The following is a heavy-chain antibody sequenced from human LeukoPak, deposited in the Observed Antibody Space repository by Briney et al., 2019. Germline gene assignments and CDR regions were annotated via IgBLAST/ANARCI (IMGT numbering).Heavy chain of an antibody. CDR3: AAATQWFGELRSYYFDY. D-gene: IGHD3-10*01. CDR2: IYYSGNT. V-gene: IGHV4-59*01. Sequence: SETLSLTCSVSGGSMNRYEWSWIRQPPGKGLEWIGEIYYSGNTNYNPSLKSRVIISVDKSKNKFPLNMSSVTAADTAVYYCAAATQWFGELRSYYFDYWGQGTLVTVSS. CDR1: GGSMNRYE. J-gene: IGHJ4*02.